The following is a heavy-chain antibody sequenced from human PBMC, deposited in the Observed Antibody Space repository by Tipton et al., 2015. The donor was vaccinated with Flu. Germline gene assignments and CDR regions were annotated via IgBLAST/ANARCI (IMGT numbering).Heavy chain of an antibody. V-gene: IGHV4-38-2*02. Sequence: TLSLTCTVSGYSISSRYYWGWIRQPPGKGLEWIGCVYHGGTTYYNPSLKSRVTISVDTSRNQFSLKLSSVTAADTAVYYCARVNTAMADYYYYGMDVWGQGTTVTVSS. D-gene: IGHD5-18*01. CDR2: VYHGGTT. CDR1: GYSISSRYY. CDR3: ARVNTAMADYYYYGMDV. J-gene: IGHJ6*02.